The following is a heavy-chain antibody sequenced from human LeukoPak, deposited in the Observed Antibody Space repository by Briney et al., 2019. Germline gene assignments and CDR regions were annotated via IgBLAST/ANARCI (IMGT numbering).Heavy chain of an antibody. CDR3: ARGSSNGFDV. J-gene: IGHJ3*01. CDR1: GFNFSSYW. D-gene: IGHD3-10*01. Sequence: GGSLRLSCAGSGFNFSSYWMNWVRQAPGKGLEWVANINRDGGETYCVDSVEGRLTISRDSAKNSLSLQMNSLRAEDTAVYYCARGSSNGFDVWGQGTMVTVSA. V-gene: IGHV3-7*05. CDR2: INRDGGET.